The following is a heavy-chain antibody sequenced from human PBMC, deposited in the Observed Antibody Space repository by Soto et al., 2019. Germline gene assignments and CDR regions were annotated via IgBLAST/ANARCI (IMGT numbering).Heavy chain of an antibody. J-gene: IGHJ5*02. CDR3: ARERSVGYGAWFDP. CDR2: IYYSGST. V-gene: IGHV4-39*02. D-gene: IGHD4-17*01. Sequence: TSETLSLTCTFSGGSISSSSYYLGWIRQPPGKGLEWIGSIYYSGSTYYNPSLKSRVTISVDTSKNQFSLKLSSVTAADTAVYYCARERSVGYGAWFDPWGQGTLVTVSS. CDR1: GGSISSSSYY.